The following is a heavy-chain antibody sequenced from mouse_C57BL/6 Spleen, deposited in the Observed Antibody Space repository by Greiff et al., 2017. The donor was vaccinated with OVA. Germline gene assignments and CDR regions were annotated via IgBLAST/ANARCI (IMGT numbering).Heavy chain of an antibody. V-gene: IGHV1-81*01. CDR2: IYPRSGNT. CDR3: ARRGGSMVTTRDYYAMDY. D-gene: IGHD2-2*01. J-gene: IGHJ4*01. CDR1: GYTFTSYG. Sequence: VKLMESGAELARPGASVKLSCKASGYTFTSYGISWVKQRTGQGLEWIGEIYPRSGNTYYNEKFKGKATLTADKSSSTAYMELRSLTSEDSAVYFCARRGGSMVTTRDYYAMDYWGQGTSVTVSS.